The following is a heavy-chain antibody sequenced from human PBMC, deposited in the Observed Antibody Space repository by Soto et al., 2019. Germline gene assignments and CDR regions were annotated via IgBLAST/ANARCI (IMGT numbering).Heavy chain of an antibody. V-gene: IGHV2-26*01. CDR1: GFSLSNARMG. Sequence: SGTTLVNPTETLTLTCTVSGFSLSNARMGVSWIRQPPGKPLEWLAHIFSNDEKSYSTPLKSRLTISKDTSKSQVVLTMNNMDPVDTATYYCARILQDYDILTGYSNSHFDYWGQGTLVTVSS. CDR3: ARILQDYDILTGYSNSHFDY. CDR2: IFSNDEK. D-gene: IGHD3-9*01. J-gene: IGHJ4*02.